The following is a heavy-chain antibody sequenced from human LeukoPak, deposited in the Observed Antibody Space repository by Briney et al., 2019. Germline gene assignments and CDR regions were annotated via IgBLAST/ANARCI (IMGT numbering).Heavy chain of an antibody. CDR1: GGSFSGYY. Sequence: SETLSLTCAVYGGSFSGYYWSWLRQPPGKGLEWIGEINHSGSTNYNPSLKSRVTISVDTSKNQFSLKLSSVTAADTAVYYCARGRTYYDFWSGYYRNWFDPWGQGTLVTVSS. CDR2: INHSGST. CDR3: ARGRTYYDFWSGYYRNWFDP. D-gene: IGHD3-3*01. V-gene: IGHV4-34*01. J-gene: IGHJ5*02.